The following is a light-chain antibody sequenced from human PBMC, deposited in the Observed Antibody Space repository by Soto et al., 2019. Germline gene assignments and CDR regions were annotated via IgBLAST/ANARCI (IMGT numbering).Light chain of an antibody. CDR2: DVN. CDR1: SSDVGGYNY. V-gene: IGLV2-11*01. Sequence: QSALTQPRSVSGSPGQSVTISCTGTSSDVGGYNYVSWYQQHPGKAPKLMIYDVNKWPSGVPDRFSGSKSGNTASLTISGLQAEDEAEYYCCSYVGATTYVFGSGTKLTVL. CDR3: CSYVGATTYV. J-gene: IGLJ1*01.